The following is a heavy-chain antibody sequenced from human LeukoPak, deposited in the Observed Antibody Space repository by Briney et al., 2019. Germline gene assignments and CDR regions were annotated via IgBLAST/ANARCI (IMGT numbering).Heavy chain of an antibody. J-gene: IGHJ6*02. CDR3: ARRGVTTQYSFYAMAV. CDR1: GGTFSSYA. CDR2: IIPIFGTA. D-gene: IGHD2-21*02. Sequence: SVKVSCKASGGTFSSYAISWVRQAPGQGLEWMGGIIPIFGTANYAQKFQGRVTITADESTSTAYMELSSLTSEDTAVYYCARRGVTTQYSFYAMAVWGQGTTVTVSS. V-gene: IGHV1-69*13.